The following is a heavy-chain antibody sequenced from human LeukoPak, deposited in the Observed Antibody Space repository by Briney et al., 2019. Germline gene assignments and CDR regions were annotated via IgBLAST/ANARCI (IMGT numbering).Heavy chain of an antibody. J-gene: IGHJ4*02. D-gene: IGHD3-3*01. CDR1: GYTFTSYG. V-gene: IGHV1-18*01. CDR3: ARVHGFGVVIIEYFDY. Sequence: ASVKVSCKASGYTFTSYGISWVRQAPGQGLEWMGWISAYNGNTNYAQKLQGRVTMTTDTSTSTAYMELRSLRSDDTAVRYCARVHGFGVVIIEYFDYWGQGTPVTVSS. CDR2: ISAYNGNT.